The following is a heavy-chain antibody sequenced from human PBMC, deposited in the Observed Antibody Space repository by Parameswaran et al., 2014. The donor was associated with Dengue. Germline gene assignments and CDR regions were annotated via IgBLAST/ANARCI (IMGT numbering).Heavy chain of an antibody. CDR3: ARDFLGYGSGSYGVDP. J-gene: IGHJ5*02. CDR2: INPNSGGT. D-gene: IGHD3-10*01. Sequence: WVRQAPGQGLEWMGWINPNSGGTNYAQKFQGRVTMTRDTSISTAYMELSRLRSDDTAVYYCARDFLGYGSGSYGVDPWGQGTLVTVSS. V-gene: IGHV1-2*02.